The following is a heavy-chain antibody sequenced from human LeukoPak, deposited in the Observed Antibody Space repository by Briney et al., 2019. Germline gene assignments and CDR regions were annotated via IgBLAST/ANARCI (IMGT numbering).Heavy chain of an antibody. J-gene: IGHJ4*02. V-gene: IGHV3-30*03. CDR1: GFTFSSYG. Sequence: GGSLRLSCAASGFTFSSYGMHWVRQAPGKGLEWVAVISYDGSNKYYADSVKGRFTISRDNSKNPLYLQMNSLGAEDTAVYYCARLIVVVPAALFDYWGQGTLVTVSS. D-gene: IGHD2-2*01. CDR3: ARLIVVVPAALFDY. CDR2: ISYDGSNK.